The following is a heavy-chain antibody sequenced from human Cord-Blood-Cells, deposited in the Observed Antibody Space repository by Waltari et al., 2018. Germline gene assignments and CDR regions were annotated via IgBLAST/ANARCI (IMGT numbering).Heavy chain of an antibody. J-gene: IGHJ4*02. CDR1: GGSFSGYY. CDR3: ARGGGLVPAAIFFDY. CDR2: INHSGST. Sequence: QVQLQQWGAGLLKPSETLSLTCAVYGGSFSGYYWSWIRQPPGKGLEWIGEINHSGSTNYNPSLKSRVTISVDTSKNQFSLKLSSVTAADTAVYHCARGGGLVPAAIFFDYWGQGTLVTVSS. D-gene: IGHD2-2*02. V-gene: IGHV4-34*01.